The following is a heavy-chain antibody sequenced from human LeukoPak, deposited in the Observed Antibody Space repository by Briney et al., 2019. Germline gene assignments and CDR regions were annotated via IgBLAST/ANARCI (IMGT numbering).Heavy chain of an antibody. D-gene: IGHD6-13*01. Sequence: PSETLSLTCTVSGGSISIISSSTYSSGCLRQAPGKGLEWIGGLDYAKNSHYNPSPKSRSTLSVNTSPNQFSLKLTPVTPAHAAVYFCARQLPTAAADSRGYFDYGDQGTVVTVSS. CDR2: LDYAKNS. CDR3: ARQLPTAAADSRGYFDY. J-gene: IGHJ4*02. V-gene: IGHV4-39*01. CDR1: GGSISIISSSTYS.